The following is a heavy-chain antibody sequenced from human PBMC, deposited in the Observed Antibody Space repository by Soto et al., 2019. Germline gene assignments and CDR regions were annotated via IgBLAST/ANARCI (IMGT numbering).Heavy chain of an antibody. J-gene: IGHJ4*02. CDR2: ISYDGSNK. CDR3: ARGPSSLTRFDY. CDR1: GFTLSSYA. Sequence: GGSPRLSCAACGFTLSSYAMDWVRQDPGKGLEWVAVISYDGSNKYYADSVKGRFTISRDNSKNTLYLQMNSLRAEDTAVYYCARGPSSLTRFDYWGQGTLVTLSS. V-gene: IGHV3-30-3*01. D-gene: IGHD2-2*01.